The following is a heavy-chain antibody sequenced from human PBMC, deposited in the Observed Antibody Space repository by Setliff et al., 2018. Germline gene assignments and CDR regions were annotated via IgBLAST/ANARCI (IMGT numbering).Heavy chain of an antibody. CDR2: IYHSGST. Sequence: SETLSLTCTVSGYSISSGHYWGWIRQSPGKGLEWIGSIYHSGSTYYNPSLKSRVTISVDTSKNQFSLKLSSVTAADTAVYYCARRNGEKLDPWGQGTLVTVSS. V-gene: IGHV4-38-2*02. J-gene: IGHJ5*02. CDR3: ARRNGEKLDP. CDR1: GYSISSGHY.